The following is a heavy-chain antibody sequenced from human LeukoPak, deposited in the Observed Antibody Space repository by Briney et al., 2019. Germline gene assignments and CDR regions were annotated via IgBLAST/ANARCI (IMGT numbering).Heavy chain of an antibody. V-gene: IGHV4-34*01. CDR1: GGTFRGYY. CDR3: ASGTHYSDSSGYYCFAGHHRQKYNWFDP. CDR2: INHSGST. J-gene: IGHJ5*02. Sequence: SGTLSLTCAVYGGTFRGYYWSWIRQPPWKGLEGMGEINHSGSTNNNPSLKNRVTISVDTYKNQFSLKLSSVTAAGTAVYYCASGTHYSDSSGYYCFAGHHRQKYNWFDPRGQGTLVTVSS. D-gene: IGHD3-22*01.